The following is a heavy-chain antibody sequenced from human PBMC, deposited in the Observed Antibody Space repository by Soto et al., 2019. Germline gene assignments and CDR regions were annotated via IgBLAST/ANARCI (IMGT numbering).Heavy chain of an antibody. CDR3: ARDQSWLQLRSGDDAFDI. V-gene: IGHV4-59*01. CDR1: GGSISSYY. D-gene: IGHD5-12*01. J-gene: IGHJ3*02. CDR2: IYYSGST. Sequence: SETLSLTCTVSGGSISSYYWSWIRQPPGKGLEWIGYIYYSGSTNYNPSLKSRVTISVDTSKNQFSLKLSSVTAADTAVYYCARDQSWLQLRSGDDAFDIWGQGTMVTVSS.